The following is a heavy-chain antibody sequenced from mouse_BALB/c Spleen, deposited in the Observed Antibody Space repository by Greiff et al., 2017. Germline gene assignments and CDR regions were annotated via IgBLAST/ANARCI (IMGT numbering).Heavy chain of an antibody. CDR1: GYTFTSYY. Sequence: VQLQQSGADLVKPGASVKLSCTASGYTFTSYYMYWVKQRPGQGLEWIGEINPSNGGTNFNEKFKSKATLTVDKSSSTAYMQLSSLTSEDSAVYYCTGGIYYYGSSHWYFDDWGAGTTVTVSS. J-gene: IGHJ1*01. CDR3: TGGIYYYGSSHWYFDD. V-gene: IGHV1S81*02. D-gene: IGHD1-1*01. CDR2: INPSNGGT.